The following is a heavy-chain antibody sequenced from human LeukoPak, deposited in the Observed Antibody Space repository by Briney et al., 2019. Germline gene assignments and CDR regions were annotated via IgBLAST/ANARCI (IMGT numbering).Heavy chain of an antibody. CDR2: ISSSSSYI. CDR1: GFTFSSYS. CDR3: ARCTNYGSGSYYLFDY. J-gene: IGHJ4*02. D-gene: IGHD3-10*01. V-gene: IGHV3-21*01. Sequence: GGSLRLSCAASGFTFSSYSMNWVRQAPGKGLEWVSSISSSSSYIYYADSVRGRFTISRDNAKNSLYLQMNSLRAEDTAVYYCARCTNYGSGSYYLFDYWGQGTLVTVSS.